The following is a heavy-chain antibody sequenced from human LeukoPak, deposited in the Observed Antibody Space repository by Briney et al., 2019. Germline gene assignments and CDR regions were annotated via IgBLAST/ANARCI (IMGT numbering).Heavy chain of an antibody. CDR2: IYTGGGT. D-gene: IGHD5-24*01. J-gene: IGHJ4*02. V-gene: IGHV3-53*01. CDR1: GFSDRTNS. CDR3: ARGRRDGYNSGYYFDY. Sequence: PGRSMSLSCADSGFSDRTNSMSWARQAPGKGLERVSVIYTGGGTHHADAVKGRFTISKSNSKNTLSLQMNSLGAEDTAVYYCARGRRDGYNSGYYFDYWGQGTLVTVSS.